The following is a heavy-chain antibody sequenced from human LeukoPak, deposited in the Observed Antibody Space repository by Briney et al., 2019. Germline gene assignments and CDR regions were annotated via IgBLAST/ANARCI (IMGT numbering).Heavy chain of an antibody. D-gene: IGHD6-13*01. CDR2: ISSSSSYI. V-gene: IGHV3-21*01. J-gene: IGHJ4*02. CDR1: GFTFSSYS. CDR3: VRDKYSSSWYEDFDY. Sequence: GGSLRLSCAASGFTFSSYSMNWVRQAPGKGLEWVSSISSSSSYIYYADSVKGRFTISRDNAKNSLYLQMNSLRAEDTAVYYCVRDKYSSSWYEDFDYWGQGTLVTVSS.